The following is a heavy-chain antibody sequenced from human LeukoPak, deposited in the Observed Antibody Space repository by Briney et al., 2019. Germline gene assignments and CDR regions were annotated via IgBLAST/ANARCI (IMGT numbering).Heavy chain of an antibody. V-gene: IGHV1-2*02. D-gene: IGHD3-22*01. J-gene: IGHJ5*02. CDR1: GYTFTGYY. CDR2: ISPSTGGT. Sequence: ASVKVSCKASGYTFTGYYIHWVRQAPGQGLEWMGWISPSTGGTSYAQKFQGRVTMTRDTSISTAYMELRRLTSDDTAVFYCARVLRKRGTYYYDSSSYNWFDPSSQGTLVTVSS. CDR3: ARVLRKRGTYYYDSSSYNWFDP.